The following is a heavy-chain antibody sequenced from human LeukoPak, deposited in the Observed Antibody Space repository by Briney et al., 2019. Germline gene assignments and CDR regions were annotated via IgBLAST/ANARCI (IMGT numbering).Heavy chain of an antibody. CDR1: GYTFNNHY. Sequence: ASVKVSCKASGYTFNNHYMYWVRQAPGQGLEWMGVINPSGGSTSYAQKFQGRVTITADESTSTAYMELSSLRSEDTAVYYCARGSRFDCSSTSCPFDYWGQGTLVTVSS. CDR3: ARGSRFDCSSTSCPFDY. D-gene: IGHD2-2*01. J-gene: IGHJ4*02. V-gene: IGHV1-46*02. CDR2: INPSGGST.